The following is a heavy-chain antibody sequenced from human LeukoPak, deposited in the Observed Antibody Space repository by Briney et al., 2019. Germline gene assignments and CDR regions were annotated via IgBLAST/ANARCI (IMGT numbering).Heavy chain of an antibody. CDR3: ARAREGRCCSSTSCYGSSYYYYGMDV. J-gene: IGHJ6*02. V-gene: IGHV3-74*01. Sequence: GGSLRLSGVASGFTFSNYWMHWVRQVPGKGLVWVSRINTDRSITNYADSVKGRFTISRHNSKNTLYLQMNSLRAEDTAVYYCARAREGRCCSSTSCYGSSYYYYGMDVWGQGTTVTVSS. CDR1: GFTFSNYW. CDR2: INTDRSIT. D-gene: IGHD2-2*01.